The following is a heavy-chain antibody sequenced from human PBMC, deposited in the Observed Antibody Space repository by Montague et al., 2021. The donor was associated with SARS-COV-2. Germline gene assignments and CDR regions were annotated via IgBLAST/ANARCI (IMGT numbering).Heavy chain of an antibody. J-gene: IGHJ6*02. CDR3: AKSGVVINTYYYYGMDV. D-gene: IGHD3-22*01. CDR2: ISNSSGRT. CDR1: GFTFSSYA. Sequence: SLRLSCAASGFTFSSYALTCFRQAPGKGLEWVSAISNSSGRTYYADSVKGRFTISSDSSKNTLYLQLNSLRGEDTAIYYCAKSGVVINTYYYYGMDVWGQGTTVTVSS. V-gene: IGHV3-23*01.